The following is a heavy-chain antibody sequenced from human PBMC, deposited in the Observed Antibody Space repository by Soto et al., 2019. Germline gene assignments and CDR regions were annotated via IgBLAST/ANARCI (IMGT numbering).Heavy chain of an antibody. D-gene: IGHD4-17*01. J-gene: IGHJ3*02. CDR3: ASALDYCGTDAFDI. V-gene: IGHV3-33*01. Sequence: QVQLVESGGGVVQPGRSLRLSCAASGFTFSSYGMHWVRQAPGKGLEWVAVIWYDGSNKYYADSVKGRFTISRDNSKNTLYLQMNSLRAEDTAVYYCASALDYCGTDAFDIWGQGTMVTVSS. CDR2: IWYDGSNK. CDR1: GFTFSSYG.